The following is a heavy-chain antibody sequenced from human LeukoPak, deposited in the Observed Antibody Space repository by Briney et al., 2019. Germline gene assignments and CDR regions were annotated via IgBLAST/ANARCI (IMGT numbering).Heavy chain of an antibody. CDR2: IKSNADGGTA. CDR1: GFTFNNAW. Sequence: PGGSLRLSCAASGFTFNNAWMTWVRQAPGKGLEWVGRIKSNADGGTADYAAPVNARFIISRDDSKNTLYLHMDSLKTEDTAVYYCTTQTGDYWGQGTLVTVSS. V-gene: IGHV3-15*01. CDR3: TTQTGDY. D-gene: IGHD1-14*01. J-gene: IGHJ4*02.